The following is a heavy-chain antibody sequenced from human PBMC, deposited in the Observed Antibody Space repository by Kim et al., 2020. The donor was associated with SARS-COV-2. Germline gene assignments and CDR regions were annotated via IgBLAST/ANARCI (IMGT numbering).Heavy chain of an antibody. D-gene: IGHD6-13*01. J-gene: IGHJ6*02. CDR2: ISGSGGST. CDR3: AKDRASESSSWSYYYYYYGMDV. CDR1: GFTFSSYA. Sequence: GGSLRLSCAASGFTFSSYAMSWVRQAPGKGLEWVSAISGSGGSTYYADSVKGRFTISRDNSKNTLYLQMNSLRAEDTAVYYCAKDRASESSSWSYYYYYYGMDVWGQGTTVTVSS. V-gene: IGHV3-23*01.